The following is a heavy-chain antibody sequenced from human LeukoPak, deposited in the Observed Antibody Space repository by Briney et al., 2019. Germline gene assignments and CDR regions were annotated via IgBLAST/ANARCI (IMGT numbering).Heavy chain of an antibody. V-gene: IGHV1-18*01. CDR2: ISSFNGYT. Sequence: ASVKVSCKASGYTFTNYGLSWVRQAPGQGLEWMGWISSFNGYTNYPQKLQGRVTMTRDTSISTAYMELSRLRSDDTAVYYCATTRPNYYGSGASPYYMDVWGKGTTVTVSS. J-gene: IGHJ6*03. D-gene: IGHD3-10*01. CDR1: GYTFTNYG. CDR3: ATTRPNYYGSGASPYYMDV.